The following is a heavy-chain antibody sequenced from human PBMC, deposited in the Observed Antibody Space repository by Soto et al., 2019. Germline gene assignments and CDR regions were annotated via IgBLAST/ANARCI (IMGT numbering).Heavy chain of an antibody. Sequence: QVHLVQSGAEVKKPGASVKVSCKASGYTFTSYGITWVRQAPGQGLEWMGWISAHNGNTDYAQKLQGRVIVTRDTSTNTAYMELRSVISDDTAVYYCERGRYGDYWGQGALVTVSS. CDR1: GYTFTSYG. D-gene: IGHD1-1*01. V-gene: IGHV1-18*01. J-gene: IGHJ4*02. CDR2: ISAHNGNT. CDR3: ERGRYGDY.